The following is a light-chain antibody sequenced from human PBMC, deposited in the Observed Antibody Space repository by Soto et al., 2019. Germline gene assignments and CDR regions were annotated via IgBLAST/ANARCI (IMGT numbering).Light chain of an antibody. J-gene: IGKJ1*01. CDR2: KAS. CDR1: LSVGTW. V-gene: IGKV1-5*03. CDR3: QQYDTYRT. Sequence: DIQMTQSPSILSASVGDRVTITCRASLSVGTWLAWYQQKPGKAPKLLIYKASSLESGVPSRFNGSGSGTEFTLTISSLQPDDFATYYCQQYDTYRTFGQGTKVEIK.